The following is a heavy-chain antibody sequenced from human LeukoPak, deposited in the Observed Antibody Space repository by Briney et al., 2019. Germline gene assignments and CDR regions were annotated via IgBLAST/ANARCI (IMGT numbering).Heavy chain of an antibody. Sequence: GGSLRLSCAVSGFTVSTNYMSWVRQPPGKGLEWVSVIYSGGSTYYADSVKGRFSISRDNSKNTLYLQMNNLRAEDTAVYYCARGNRSASYDYVWGSYRQYPRYYYGMDVWGQGTTVTVSS. D-gene: IGHD3-16*02. CDR2: IYSGGST. CDR3: ARGNRSASYDYVWGSYRQYPRYYYGMDV. CDR1: GFTVSTNY. J-gene: IGHJ6*02. V-gene: IGHV3-66*01.